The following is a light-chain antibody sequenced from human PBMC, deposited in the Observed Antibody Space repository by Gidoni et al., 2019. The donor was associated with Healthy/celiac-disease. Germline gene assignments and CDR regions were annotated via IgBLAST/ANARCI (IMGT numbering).Light chain of an antibody. V-gene: IGKV3-11*01. CDR1: QSVSSY. CDR2: DAS. CDR3: QQRSNWPPSIT. Sequence: EIVFTQSPAPLSLSPGERATLSCRASQSVSSYLAWYPQKPGQAPRLLIYDASNRATGIPARFSGSGSGTDFTLTISSLEPEDFAVYYCQQRSNWPPSITFGQGTRLEIK. J-gene: IGKJ5*01.